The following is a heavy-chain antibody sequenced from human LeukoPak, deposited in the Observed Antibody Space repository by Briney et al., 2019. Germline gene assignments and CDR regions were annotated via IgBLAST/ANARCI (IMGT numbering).Heavy chain of an antibody. V-gene: IGHV1-8*01. CDR1: GYPFTTYE. CDR2: VHPDTGYA. CDR3: ARGPRNDP. D-gene: IGHD1-14*01. Sequence: ASVKVSCKTSGYPFTTYEIDWVRQAAGQGLEWMGWVHPDTGYADYAQKFQGRVTMTSDTSISTAYMELSSLRSDDTAVYFCARGPRNDPWGQGTLVTVSS. J-gene: IGHJ5*02.